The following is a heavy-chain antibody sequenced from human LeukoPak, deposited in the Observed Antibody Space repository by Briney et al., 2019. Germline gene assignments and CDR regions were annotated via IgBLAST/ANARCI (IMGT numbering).Heavy chain of an antibody. CDR2: IKQDGSEK. D-gene: IGHD1-26*01. J-gene: IGHJ4*02. V-gene: IGHV3-7*01. Sequence: GRSLRLSRAASGFTFSGYRMNWVRQAPGKGLEWVAYIKQDGSEKYYVDSVKGRFTIPRDNAKNSLYLETNSLGAEDTGVYYCASGSAFDYWGQGTLVTVSS. CDR3: ASGSAFDY. CDR1: GFTFSGYR.